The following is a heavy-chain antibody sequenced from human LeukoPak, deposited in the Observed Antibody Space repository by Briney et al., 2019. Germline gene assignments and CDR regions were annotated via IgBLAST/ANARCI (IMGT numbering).Heavy chain of an antibody. J-gene: IGHJ6*03. Sequence: ASVKVSCKASGYTFTSYYMHWVRQAPGQGLEWMGIINPSGGSTSYAQKFQGRVTMTRDMSTSTVYMELSSLRSEDTAVYYCARARSPGYDFWSGYYMDYYYMGVWGKGTTVTVSS. CDR3: ARARSPGYDFWSGYYMDYYYMGV. CDR1: GYTFTSYY. D-gene: IGHD3-3*01. V-gene: IGHV1-46*01. CDR2: INPSGGST.